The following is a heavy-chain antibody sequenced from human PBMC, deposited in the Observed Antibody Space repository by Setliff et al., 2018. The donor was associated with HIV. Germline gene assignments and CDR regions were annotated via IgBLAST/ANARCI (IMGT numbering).Heavy chain of an antibody. Sequence: SETLSLTCAFYSGSLNGFYWGWIRQSPGKGLEWIGEINHRGSTNYNPSLKSRVTIRVDMSKNQFSLEVTAVTAADTAVYYCVRGWDDKVSTISAPYYYYMDVWGKGTTVTVSS. CDR2: INHRGST. CDR1: SGSLNGFY. CDR3: VRGWDDKVSTISAPYYYYMDV. V-gene: IGHV4-34*01. D-gene: IGHD5-12*01. J-gene: IGHJ6*03.